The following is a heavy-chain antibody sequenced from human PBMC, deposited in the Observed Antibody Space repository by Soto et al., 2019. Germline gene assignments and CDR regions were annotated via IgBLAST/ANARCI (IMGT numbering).Heavy chain of an antibody. CDR3: ARDNSGGSSQESEDPFDI. J-gene: IGHJ3*02. V-gene: IGHV4-59*01. D-gene: IGHD2-15*01. CDR2: IYYSGST. Sequence: SETLSLTCTVSGGSISSYYWSWIRQPPGKGLEWIGYIYYSGSTNYNPSLKSRVTISVDTSKNQFSLKLSSVTAADTAVYYCARDNSGGSSQESEDPFDIWGQGTMVTVSS. CDR1: GGSISSYY.